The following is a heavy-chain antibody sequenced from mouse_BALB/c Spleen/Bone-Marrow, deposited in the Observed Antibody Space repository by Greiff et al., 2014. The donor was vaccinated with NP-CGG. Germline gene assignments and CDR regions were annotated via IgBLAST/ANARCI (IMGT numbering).Heavy chain of an antibody. D-gene: IGHD1-1*01. V-gene: IGHV1S81*02. CDR3: ARRNATVVATDY. J-gene: IGHJ2*01. Sequence: QVPLKESGAELVKPGASVKLSCKASGYTFTSYWMHWVKQRPGQGLEWIGEINPSNGHTNYNEKFKSKATLTVDKSSSTAYMQLSSLTSEDSAVYYCARRNATVVATDYWGQGTTLTVSS. CDR2: INPSNGHT. CDR1: GYTFTSYW.